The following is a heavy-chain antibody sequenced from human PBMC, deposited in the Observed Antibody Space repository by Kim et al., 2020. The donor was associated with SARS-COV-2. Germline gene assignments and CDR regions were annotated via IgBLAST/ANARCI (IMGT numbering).Heavy chain of an antibody. CDR2: VTTSVDT. V-gene: IGHV4-4*07. CDR1: GGSINNYS. CDR3: VRDQNYNWNYDSFDY. D-gene: IGHD1-7*01. J-gene: IGHJ4*02. Sequence: SETLSLTCTVSGGSINNYSWRWVRQPSRNRLEWLGRVTTSVDTNFNPSLRSRVTMSVDTSKNQFSLNLISVTAADAAVYYCVRDQNYNWNYDSFDYWGQGTLVTVSS.